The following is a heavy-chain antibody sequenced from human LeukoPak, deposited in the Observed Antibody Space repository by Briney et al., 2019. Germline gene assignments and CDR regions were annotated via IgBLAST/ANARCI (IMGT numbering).Heavy chain of an antibody. J-gene: IGHJ4*02. CDR1: GGSISGYY. CDR3: ARTRTTGSYPIDY. D-gene: IGHD3-9*01. V-gene: IGHV4-59*08. Sequence: SETLSLTCTVSGGSISGYYWSWIRQPPGKGLEWIGYIHYSGSTNYNPSLKSRATFSVDTSKNQFSLELTSVTAADTAVYYCARTRTTGSYPIDYWGQGTLVTVSS. CDR2: IHYSGST.